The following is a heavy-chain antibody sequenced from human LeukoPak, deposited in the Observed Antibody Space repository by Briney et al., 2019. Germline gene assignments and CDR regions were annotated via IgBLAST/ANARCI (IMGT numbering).Heavy chain of an antibody. V-gene: IGHV4-30-2*01. CDR2: IYHSGST. Sequence: PSQTLSLTCAVSGGSISSGGYSWSWIRQPPGKGLEWIGYIYHSGSTYYNPSLKSRVTISVDRSKNQFSLKLSSVTAADTAVHYCATSPYYDFWSGYAAWGQGTLVTVSS. J-gene: IGHJ4*02. CDR1: GGSISSGGYS. CDR3: ATSPYYDFWSGYAA. D-gene: IGHD3-3*01.